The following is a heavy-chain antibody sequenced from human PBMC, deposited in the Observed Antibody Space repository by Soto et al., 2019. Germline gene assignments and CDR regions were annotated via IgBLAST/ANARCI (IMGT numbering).Heavy chain of an antibody. CDR3: ARAIVYGDHDAFDI. J-gene: IGHJ3*02. V-gene: IGHV3-33*01. D-gene: IGHD4-17*01. CDR1: GFTFSSYG. Sequence: QVQLVESGGGVVQPGRSLRLSCAASGFTFSSYGMHWVRQAPGKGLEWVAVIWYDGSNKYYADSVKGRFTISRDNSKNTLYLQMNSLRAEDTAVYYCARAIVYGDHDAFDIWGQGTMVTVSS. CDR2: IWYDGSNK.